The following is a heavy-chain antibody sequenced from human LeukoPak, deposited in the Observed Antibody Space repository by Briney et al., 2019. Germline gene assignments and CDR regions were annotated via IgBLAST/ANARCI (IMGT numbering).Heavy chain of an antibody. CDR2: ISGSGGST. Sequence: PGGSLRLSCAASGFIFDVYAMHWVRQAPGQGLEWVSAISGSGGSTYYADSVKGRFTISRDNSKNTLYLQMNSLRAEDTAVYYCAKDSHSSGWYWVGGYYFDYWGQGTLVTVSS. CDR1: GFIFDVYA. V-gene: IGHV3-23*01. D-gene: IGHD6-19*01. J-gene: IGHJ4*02. CDR3: AKDSHSSGWYWVGGYYFDY.